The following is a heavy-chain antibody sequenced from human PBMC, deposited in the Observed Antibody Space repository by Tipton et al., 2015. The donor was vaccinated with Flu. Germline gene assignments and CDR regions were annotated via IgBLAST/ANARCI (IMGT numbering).Heavy chain of an antibody. CDR2: IWYDGTKT. J-gene: IGHJ4*02. CDR3: ARQIGGGDCY. V-gene: IGHV3-33*01. CDR1: GFTFSSYG. D-gene: IGHD2-21*01. Sequence: SLRLSCTASGFTFSSYGMHWVRQAAGKGLEWVAFIWYDGTKTYYGDSVKGRFTISRDNAKNSLYLQMNSLRAEDTAVYYCARQIGGGDCYWGQGTLVTVSS.